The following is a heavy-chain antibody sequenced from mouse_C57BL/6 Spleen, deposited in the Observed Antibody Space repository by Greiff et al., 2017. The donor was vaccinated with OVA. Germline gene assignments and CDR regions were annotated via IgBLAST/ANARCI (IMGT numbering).Heavy chain of an antibody. J-gene: IGHJ1*03. CDR2: ISYDGSN. CDR1: GYSITSGYY. V-gene: IGHV3-6*01. Sequence: EVQLVESGPGLVKPSQSLSLTCSVTGYSITSGYYWNWIRQFPGNKLEWMGYISYDGSNNYNPSLKNRISITRDTSKNQFFLKLNSVTTEDTATYYCARAQLGRGYFDVWGTGTTVTVSS. CDR3: ARAQLGRGYFDV. D-gene: IGHD4-1*02.